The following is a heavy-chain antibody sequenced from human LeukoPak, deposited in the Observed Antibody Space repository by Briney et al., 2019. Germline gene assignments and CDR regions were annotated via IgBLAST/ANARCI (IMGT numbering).Heavy chain of an antibody. CDR3: ALAPEDYYMDV. V-gene: IGHV1-46*03. J-gene: IGHJ6*03. CDR1: GYTFTSYY. Sequence: ASVKVSCKASGYTFTSYYMHWVRQAPGQGLEWMGIINPSGGSTNYAQKFQGRVTMTRDTSTSTVYMELSSLRSEDTAVYYRALAPEDYYMDVWGKGTTVTVSS. CDR2: INPSGGST. D-gene: IGHD1-14*01.